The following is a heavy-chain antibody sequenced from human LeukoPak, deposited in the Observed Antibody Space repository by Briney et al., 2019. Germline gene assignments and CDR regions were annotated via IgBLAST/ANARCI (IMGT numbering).Heavy chain of an antibody. CDR2: ISNDGRKK. J-gene: IGHJ4*02. CDR1: GFTFSNYD. V-gene: IGHV3-30*18. CDR3: AKARGAAAANDFDY. D-gene: IGHD6-13*01. Sequence: GGSLRLSCAASGFTFSNYDMHWVRQAPGKGLEWVAAISNDGRKKSHADSVKGRFTISRDNSKDTLYVQMNSLRAEDTAIYYCAKARGAAAANDFDYWGQGTLVTVSS.